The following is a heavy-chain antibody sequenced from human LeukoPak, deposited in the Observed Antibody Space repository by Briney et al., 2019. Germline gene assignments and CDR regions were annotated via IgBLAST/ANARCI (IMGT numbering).Heavy chain of an antibody. CDR1: GGTFSSYA. D-gene: IGHD2-15*01. CDR2: IIPILCIA. J-gene: IGHJ4*02. Sequence: SVNVSYKASGGTFSSYAIRWVRQAPGQGLEWMGRIIPILCIANYAHKFQVRGTITADKATSTAYLELSSLRSEDTPVYYCARDPGYCSGGSCYPIPPYFDYWGQGTLVTVSS. CDR3: ARDPGYCSGGSCYPIPPYFDY. V-gene: IGHV1-69*04.